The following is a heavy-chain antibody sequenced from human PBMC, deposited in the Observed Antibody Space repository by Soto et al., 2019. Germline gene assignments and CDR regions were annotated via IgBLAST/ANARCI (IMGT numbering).Heavy chain of an antibody. V-gene: IGHV3-33*01. Sequence: QVQLVESGGGVVQPGRSLRLSCAASGFTFSSYGMHWVRQAPGKGLEWVAVIWYDGSNKYYADSVKGRFTISRDNSKNTLYLQMNSLRAEDTAVYYCARGYGSQWGWYFDLWGRGTLVTVSS. J-gene: IGHJ2*01. CDR1: GFTFSSYG. CDR3: ARGYGSQWGWYFDL. D-gene: IGHD3-10*01. CDR2: IWYDGSNK.